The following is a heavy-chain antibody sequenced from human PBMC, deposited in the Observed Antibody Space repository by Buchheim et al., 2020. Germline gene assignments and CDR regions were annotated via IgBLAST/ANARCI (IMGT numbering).Heavy chain of an antibody. CDR1: GYSFTDYW. V-gene: IGHV5-51*01. D-gene: IGHD2-2*02. Sequence: EVQLVQSGAEVKKPGESLKISCKGSGYSFTDYWIGWVRQMPGKGLEWMAIIYPRDSDIRYRPSFQGQVTISADKSISSAYLQWSSLKASDTAMYYCVRGLGFCSSVSCYTFDYWGQGTL. J-gene: IGHJ4*02. CDR3: VRGLGFCSSVSCYTFDY. CDR2: IYPRDSDI.